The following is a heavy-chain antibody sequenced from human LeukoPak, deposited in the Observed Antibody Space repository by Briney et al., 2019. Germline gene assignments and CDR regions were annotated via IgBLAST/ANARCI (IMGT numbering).Heavy chain of an antibody. J-gene: IGHJ4*02. CDR1: GGTFSSYS. CDR2: IIPIFGTA. D-gene: IGHD3-16*02. V-gene: IGHV1-69*13. CDR3: VRGQLRLGELSSFDY. Sequence: ASVKVSCKASGGTFSSYSISWVRQAPGQGLEWMGGIIPIFGTANYAQKFQGRVTITADESTSTVYMEMSSLRSEDTAVYYCVRGQLRLGELSSFDYWGQGTLVTVSS.